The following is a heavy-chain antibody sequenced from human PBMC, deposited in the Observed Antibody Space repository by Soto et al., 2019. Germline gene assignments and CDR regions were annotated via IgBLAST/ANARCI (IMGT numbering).Heavy chain of an antibody. J-gene: IGHJ6*02. D-gene: IGHD3-3*01. CDR2: IYYSGST. V-gene: IGHV4-59*01. CDR3: ARSASYDFWSGYPYYYYGMDV. Sequence: PETLSLTSTVSGGSISSYYWSWIRQPPGKGLEWIGYIYYSGSTNYNPSLKSRVTISVDTSKNQFSLKLSSVTAADTAVYYCARSASYDFWSGYPYYYYGMDVWGQGTTVTVSS. CDR1: GGSISSYY.